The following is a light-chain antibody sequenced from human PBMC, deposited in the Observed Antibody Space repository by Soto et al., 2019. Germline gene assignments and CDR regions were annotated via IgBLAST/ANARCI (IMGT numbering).Light chain of an antibody. J-gene: IGKJ4*01. CDR1: QSIGTS. CDR3: QQLNRYPFT. V-gene: IGKV1-9*01. Sequence: IQLTQSPSSLSASVGDRVTITCRASQSIGTSLAWYQQKPEKAPNLLISAASTLQSGVPSRFSASGSGTDFALTISSRQPEDFATYYCQQLNRYPFTFGGGTKV. CDR2: AAS.